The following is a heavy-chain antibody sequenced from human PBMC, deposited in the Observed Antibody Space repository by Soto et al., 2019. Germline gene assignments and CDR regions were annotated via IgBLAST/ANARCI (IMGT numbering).Heavy chain of an antibody. J-gene: IGHJ5*02. CDR1: GDTFSRSS. Sequence: QVQLVQSGAEVKKPGSSVKVSCKASGDTFSRSSIHWVRQAPGQGLEWMGRIVPMYGIADYAQKFQGRLTITADKSTTSPYMDLSSLGSEDTAVYYCARALHDFGDDIGDWFNPWGQGTRLTVSS. V-gene: IGHV1-69*02. D-gene: IGHD4-17*01. CDR2: IVPMYGIA. CDR3: ARALHDFGDDIGDWFNP.